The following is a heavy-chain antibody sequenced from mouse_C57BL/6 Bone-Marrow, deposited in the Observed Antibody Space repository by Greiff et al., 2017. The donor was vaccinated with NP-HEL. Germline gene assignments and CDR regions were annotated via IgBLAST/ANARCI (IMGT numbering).Heavy chain of an antibody. CDR3: TTDGNHYYYAMDY. CDR1: GFNIKDDY. J-gene: IGHJ4*01. Sequence: EVKLQESGAELVRPGASVKLSCTASGFNIKDDYMHWVKQRPEQGLEWIGWIDPENGDTEYASKFQGKATITADTSSNTAYLQLSSLTSEDTAVYYCTTDGNHYYYAMDYWGQGTSVTVSS. V-gene: IGHV14-4*01. D-gene: IGHD2-1*01. CDR2: IDPENGDT.